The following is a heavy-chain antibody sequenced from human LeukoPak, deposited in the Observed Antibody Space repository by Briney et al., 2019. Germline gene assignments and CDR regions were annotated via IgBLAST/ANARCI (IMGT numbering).Heavy chain of an antibody. CDR3: ARDDVGASHL. D-gene: IGHD1-26*01. J-gene: IGHJ4*02. Sequence: GGSLRLSCAASGFTFRSYGMHWVRQAPGKGLEWVAVIWYDGSNKYYADSVKGRFIISRDNSKNTLYLQMNSLRAEDTAVYYCARDDVGASHLWGQGTLVTVSS. V-gene: IGHV3-33*01. CDR2: IWYDGSNK. CDR1: GFTFRSYG.